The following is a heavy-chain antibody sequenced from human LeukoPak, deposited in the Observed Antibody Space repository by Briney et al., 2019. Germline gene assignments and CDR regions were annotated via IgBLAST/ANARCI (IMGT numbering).Heavy chain of an antibody. CDR2: IYTSGST. V-gene: IGHV4-4*07. Sequence: SETLSLTCTVSGGSISSYYWSWIRQPAGKGLEWIGRIYTSGSTNYNPSLKSRVTISVDTSKNQFSLKLSSVTAADTAVYYCARATITIFGVVLYGMDVWGQGTTVTVSS. J-gene: IGHJ6*02. D-gene: IGHD3-3*01. CDR3: ARATITIFGVVLYGMDV. CDR1: GGSISSYY.